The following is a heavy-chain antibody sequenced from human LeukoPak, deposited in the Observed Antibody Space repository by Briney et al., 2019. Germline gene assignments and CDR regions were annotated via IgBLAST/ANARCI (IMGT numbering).Heavy chain of an antibody. CDR2: INHSGST. D-gene: IGHD5-18*01. CDR1: GGSFSGFY. V-gene: IGHV4-34*01. J-gene: IGHJ4*02. Sequence: SETLSLTCAVYGGSFSGFYWSWIRQPPGKGLEWIGEINHSGSTDYNPSLKSRVTISVDTSKNQFSLKLSSVTAADTALYYCARGRDSYGTFDYWGQGTLVTVSS. CDR3: ARGRDSYGTFDY.